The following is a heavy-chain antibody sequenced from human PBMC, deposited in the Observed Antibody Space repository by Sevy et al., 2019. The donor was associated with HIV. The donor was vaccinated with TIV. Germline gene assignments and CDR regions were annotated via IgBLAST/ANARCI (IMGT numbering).Heavy chain of an antibody. Sequence: GGSLRLSCAASGFTFSSYSMNWVRQAPGKGLEWVSSISSSSSYIYYADSVKGRFTISRDNAKNSLYLKMNSLRAEDTAVYYCARGSPCSSSSCYSSNPTKKFDYWGQGTLVTVSS. CDR3: ARGSPCSSSSCYSSNPTKKFDY. J-gene: IGHJ4*02. V-gene: IGHV3-21*01. CDR1: GFTFSSYS. D-gene: IGHD2-2*01. CDR2: ISSSSSYI.